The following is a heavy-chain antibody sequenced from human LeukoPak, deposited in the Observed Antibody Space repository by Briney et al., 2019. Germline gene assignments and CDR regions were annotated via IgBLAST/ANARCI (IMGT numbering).Heavy chain of an antibody. V-gene: IGHV4-59*11. CDR1: GDSISGHY. CDR3: AREGGPYRPLDY. CDR2: LYSSEST. Sequence: SETLSLTCTVSGDSISGHYWSWIRQAPGKGLEWIAYLYSSESTNYNPSLRSRVTISVDTSRNQVSLKLSSVTAADTAVYYCAREGGPYRPLDYSGQGTLVTVAS. J-gene: IGHJ4*02.